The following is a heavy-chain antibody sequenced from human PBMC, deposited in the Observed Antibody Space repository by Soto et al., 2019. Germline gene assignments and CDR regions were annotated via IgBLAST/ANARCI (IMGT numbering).Heavy chain of an antibody. CDR1: GFTFSNAW. V-gene: IGHV3-15*01. CDR3: TTDKYSSSWFDY. D-gene: IGHD6-13*01. J-gene: IGHJ4*02. Sequence: GGSLRLSCAASGFTFSNAWMSWVRQAPGKGLEWVGRIKSKTDGGTTDYAAPVKGRFTISRDDSKNTLYLQMNSLKTEDTAVYYCTTDKYSSSWFDYWGQGTLATVSS. CDR2: IKSKTDGGTT.